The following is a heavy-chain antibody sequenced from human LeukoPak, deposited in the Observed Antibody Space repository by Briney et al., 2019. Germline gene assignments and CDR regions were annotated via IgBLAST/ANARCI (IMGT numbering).Heavy chain of an antibody. CDR1: GFIFGSYS. J-gene: IGHJ4*02. D-gene: IGHD5-24*01. Sequence: GGSLRLSCAASGFIFGSYSMNWVRHVPGRGLEWVSSISSSSTYIHCADSLEGRFTISRDNARNSLYLQINSLRVEDTAVYYCARVQRGEMATFDYWGQGILVSVSS. V-gene: IGHV3-21*01. CDR3: ARVQRGEMATFDY. CDR2: ISSSSTYI.